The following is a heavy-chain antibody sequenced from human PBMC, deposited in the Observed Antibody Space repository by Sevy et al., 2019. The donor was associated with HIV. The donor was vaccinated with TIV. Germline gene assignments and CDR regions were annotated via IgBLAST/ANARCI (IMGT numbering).Heavy chain of an antibody. CDR1: GFSFSYYG. CDR3: ANAYSGSYSHSYLYALDV. D-gene: IGHD1-26*01. J-gene: IGHJ6*02. Sequence: GGSLRLSCIGSGFSFSYYGIHWVRQSPGKGLDWVALISHDGINEYYADSVKGRFNISRDNSKKTVYLEMNSLRNEDTAIYFCANAYSGSYSHSYLYALDVWGQGTTVTVSS. V-gene: IGHV3-30*18. CDR2: ISHDGINE.